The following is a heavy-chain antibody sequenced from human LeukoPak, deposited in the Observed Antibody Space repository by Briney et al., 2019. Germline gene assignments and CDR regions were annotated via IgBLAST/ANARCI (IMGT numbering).Heavy chain of an antibody. CDR1: GFTFSSYW. CDR2: INSDGSST. D-gene: IGHD3-10*01. CDR3: ARDFGITWAQYYFDY. V-gene: IGHV3-74*01. J-gene: IGHJ4*02. Sequence: GGSLRLSCAASGFTFSSYWMHWVRQAPGKGLVRVSRINSDGSSTSYADSVKGRFTISRDNAKNTLYLQMDSLRTDDTAMYYCARDFGITWAQYYFDYWGQGTLVTVSS.